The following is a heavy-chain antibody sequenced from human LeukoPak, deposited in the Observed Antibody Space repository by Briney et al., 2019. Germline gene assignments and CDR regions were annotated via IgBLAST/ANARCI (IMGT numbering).Heavy chain of an antibody. V-gene: IGHV3-30-3*01. CDR3: ARDGRDSISPEDY. J-gene: IGHJ4*02. D-gene: IGHD2-2*01. Sequence: GRSLRLSCVATGFTFSRYAIHWVRQAPGKGLEWVAVIPYDGNNKYYVDSVKGRFTISRDNSKNTLYLQMNSLRGEDTAVYYCARDGRDSISPEDYWGQGTLVTVAS. CDR1: GFTFSRYA. CDR2: IPYDGNNK.